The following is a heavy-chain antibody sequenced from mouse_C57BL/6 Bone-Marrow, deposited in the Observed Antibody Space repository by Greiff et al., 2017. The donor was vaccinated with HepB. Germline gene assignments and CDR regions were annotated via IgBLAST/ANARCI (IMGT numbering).Heavy chain of an antibody. CDR2: ISSGSSTI. J-gene: IGHJ4*01. D-gene: IGHD1-1*01. Sequence: EVKLMESGGGLVKPGGSLKLSCAASGFTFSDYGMHWVRQAPEKGLEWVAYISSGSSTIYYADTVKGRFTISRDNAKNTLFLQMTSLRSEDTAMYYCARSVVATGDAMDYWGQGTSVTVSS. V-gene: IGHV5-17*01. CDR3: ARSVVATGDAMDY. CDR1: GFTFSDYG.